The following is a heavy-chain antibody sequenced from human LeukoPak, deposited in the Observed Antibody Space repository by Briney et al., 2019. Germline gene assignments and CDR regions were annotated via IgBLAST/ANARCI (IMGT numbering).Heavy chain of an antibody. CDR2: ITSSSTYI. Sequence: PGGSLRLSCAASGFTFSSYGMHWVRQAPGKGLEWVSSITSSSTYIYYADSVKGRFTISRDNAKNSLYLQMNSLRAEDTAVYYCAREYDFWSGYPLDYWGQGTLVTVSS. CDR3: AREYDFWSGYPLDY. CDR1: GFTFSSYG. J-gene: IGHJ4*02. D-gene: IGHD3-3*01. V-gene: IGHV3-21*01.